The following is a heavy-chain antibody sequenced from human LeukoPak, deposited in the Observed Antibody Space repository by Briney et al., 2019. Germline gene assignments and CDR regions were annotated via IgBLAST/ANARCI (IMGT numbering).Heavy chain of an antibody. CDR2: INHSGST. V-gene: IGHV4-34*01. J-gene: IGHJ3*02. Sequence: SETLSLTCAVYGGSFSGYYWSWIRQPPGKGLEWIGEINHSGSTNYNPSLKSRVTISVDTSKKQFSLKLSSVTAADTAVYYCARVVSGAFDIWGQGTMVTVSS. D-gene: IGHD6-6*01. CDR3: ARVVSGAFDI. CDR1: GGSFSGYY.